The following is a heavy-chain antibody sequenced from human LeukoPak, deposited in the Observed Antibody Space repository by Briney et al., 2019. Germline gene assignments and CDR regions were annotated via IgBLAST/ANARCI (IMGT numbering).Heavy chain of an antibody. V-gene: IGHV3-33*06. CDR3: AKSMITFGGVIAFFDY. J-gene: IGHJ4*02. CDR2: ILSDGSKE. Sequence: GGSLRLSCAASGFTFSSYGMHWVRQAPGKGLEWVAVILSDGSKEFYTDSVKGRFTISRDNSKNTLYLQMNSLRAEDTAVYYCAKSMITFGGVIAFFDYWGQGSLVTVSS. D-gene: IGHD3-16*02. CDR1: GFTFSSYG.